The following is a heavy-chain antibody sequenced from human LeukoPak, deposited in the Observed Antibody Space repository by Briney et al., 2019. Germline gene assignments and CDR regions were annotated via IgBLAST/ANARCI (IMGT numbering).Heavy chain of an antibody. D-gene: IGHD3-10*01. Sequence: PSQTLSLTCTVSGASISSGLYYWNWFRQPAGKGLEWIGRIYNSGSTNYNPSLKSRVTISVDTSKNQFSLKLSSVTAADTAVYYCAREPPGGLLWFGELSRYYYMDVWGKGTTVTISS. CDR3: AREPPGGLLWFGELSRYYYMDV. V-gene: IGHV4-61*02. CDR1: GASISSGLYY. CDR2: IYNSGST. J-gene: IGHJ6*03.